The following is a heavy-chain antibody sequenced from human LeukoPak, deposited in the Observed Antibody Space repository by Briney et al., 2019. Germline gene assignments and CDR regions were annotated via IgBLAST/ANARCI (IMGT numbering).Heavy chain of an antibody. J-gene: IGHJ4*02. CDR3: TRVPTRGSGNDY. CDR1: GFTFSGSA. V-gene: IGHV3-73*01. CDR2: IRSKADNYAT. D-gene: IGHD3-10*01. Sequence: GGSLRLSCAASGFTFSGSAIHWVRQASGKGLEWVGLIRSKADNYATGDAASVKGRFTLSRDDSKNTAYLQMNRLKTEDTAVYYCTRVPTRGSGNDYWGQGTQVTVSS.